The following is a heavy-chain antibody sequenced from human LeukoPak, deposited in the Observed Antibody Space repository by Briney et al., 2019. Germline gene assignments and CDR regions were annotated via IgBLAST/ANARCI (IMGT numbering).Heavy chain of an antibody. Sequence: GGSLRLSCAASGFTFSSYSMNWVRQAPGKGLEWVSSISSTSSYIYYADSVKGRFTISRDNAKNSLYLQMNSLRAEDTAVYYCASGRDGYNCGYWGQGTLVTVSS. CDR3: ASGRDGYNCGY. CDR1: GFTFSSYS. D-gene: IGHD5-24*01. J-gene: IGHJ4*02. V-gene: IGHV3-21*01. CDR2: ISSTSSYI.